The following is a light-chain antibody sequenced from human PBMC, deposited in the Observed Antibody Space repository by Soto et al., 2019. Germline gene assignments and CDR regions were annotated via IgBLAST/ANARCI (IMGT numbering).Light chain of an antibody. CDR1: QSISTF. CDR3: QQYDSYSPRT. Sequence: EMTQSPSTLSASPGERATLSCRASQSISTFLAWYQQKPREAPKLLIYYASGLESGVPSRFSRSGSGTAFTLTNRSLQPDDFAYYYCQQYDSYSPRTFGGGTKVAIK. J-gene: IGKJ4*01. V-gene: IGKV1-5*01. CDR2: YAS.